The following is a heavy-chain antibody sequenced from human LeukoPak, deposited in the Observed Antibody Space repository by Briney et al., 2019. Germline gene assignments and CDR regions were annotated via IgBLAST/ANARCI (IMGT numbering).Heavy chain of an antibody. Sequence: PGRSLRLSCAASGFTFSSYAMHWVRQAPGKGLEWVAVISYDGSNKYYADSVKGRFTISRDNSKNTLYLQMNSLRAEDTAVYYCAKDSDPYYYGSGSYDYYHYYGMDVWGQGTTVTVSS. CDR1: GFTFSSYA. J-gene: IGHJ6*02. V-gene: IGHV3-30-3*01. CDR3: AKDSDPYYYGSGSYDYYHYYGMDV. D-gene: IGHD3-10*01. CDR2: ISYDGSNK.